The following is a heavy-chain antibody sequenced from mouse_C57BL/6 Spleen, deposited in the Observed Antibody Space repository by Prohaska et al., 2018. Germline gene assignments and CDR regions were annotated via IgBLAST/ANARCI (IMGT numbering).Heavy chain of an antibody. CDR2: IYPRSGNT. J-gene: IGHJ3*01. V-gene: IGHV1-81*01. D-gene: IGHD2-2*01. CDR3: ASWGYPWFAY. Sequence: TGKGLEWIGEIYPRSGNTYYNEKFKGKATLTADKSSSTAYMELRSLTSEDSAVDFCASWGYPWFAYWGQGTLVTVSA.